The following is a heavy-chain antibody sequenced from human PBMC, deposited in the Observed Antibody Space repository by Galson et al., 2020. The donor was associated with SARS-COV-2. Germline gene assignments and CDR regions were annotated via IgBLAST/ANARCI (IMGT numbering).Heavy chain of an antibody. D-gene: IGHD3-3*01. CDR1: GFTLSRYS. J-gene: IGHJ2*01. V-gene: IGHV3-48*02. CDR3: ATEGTGASIFGVVYGGYFDL. CDR2: IKNDASYM. Sequence: AASGFTLSRYSMNWVRQAPGKGLEWVSYIKNDASYMYYADSVKGRFTISRDNAKNSLYLDMSSLRDEDTAVYYCATEGTGASIFGVVYGGYFDLWGRGILVTVSS.